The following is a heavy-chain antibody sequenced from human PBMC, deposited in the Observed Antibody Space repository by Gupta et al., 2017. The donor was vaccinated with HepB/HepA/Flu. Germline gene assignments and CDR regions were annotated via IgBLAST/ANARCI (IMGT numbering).Heavy chain of an antibody. CDR2: IYWDDDT. Sequence: QITLKESGPTLVKPTQTLTLTCSFSGFSLSSSGVGVGWIRQPPRKALEWLAVIYWDDDTRYSPSLKSRLTITKDTSKNHVVLTITNMAPVDTATYYCAHLTYYYYNSGYSDVIDIWGQGTMVTVSS. J-gene: IGHJ3*02. CDR3: AHLTYYYYNSGYSDVIDI. CDR1: GFSLSSSGVG. D-gene: IGHD3-22*01. V-gene: IGHV2-5*02.